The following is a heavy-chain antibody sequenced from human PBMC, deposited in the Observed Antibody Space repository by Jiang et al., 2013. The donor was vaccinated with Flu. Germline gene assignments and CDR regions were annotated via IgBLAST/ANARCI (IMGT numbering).Heavy chain of an antibody. CDR2: LGSAGDT. CDR1: GFTFSRYD. CDR3: VRGENYYYNGMDV. Sequence: VQLLESGGGLVQPGGSLRLSCAASGFTFSRYDMHWVRQGTDKGLEWVSTLGSAGDTYYPGSVKGRFTVSREDAKNSLYLQMNSLRAEDTAVYYCVRGENYYYNGMDVWGQGTTVTVSS. J-gene: IGHJ6*02. V-gene: IGHV3-13*01.